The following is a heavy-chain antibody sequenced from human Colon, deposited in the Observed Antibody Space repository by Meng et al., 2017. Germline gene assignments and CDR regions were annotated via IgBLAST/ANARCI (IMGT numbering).Heavy chain of an antibody. J-gene: IGHJ3*02. V-gene: IGHV3-30*16. CDR2: ISYDGSDT. CDR1: GFTFSHYA. D-gene: IGHD1-26*01. Sequence: SLKISCAAPGFTFSHYAVHWVRQAPGKGLEWVAVISYDGSDTYHADSVKGRFTISRDNSKSTLYLQMNSLRTEDTGLYYCARADSFSGSYNAFDIWGQGTMVTVSS. CDR3: ARADSFSGSYNAFDI.